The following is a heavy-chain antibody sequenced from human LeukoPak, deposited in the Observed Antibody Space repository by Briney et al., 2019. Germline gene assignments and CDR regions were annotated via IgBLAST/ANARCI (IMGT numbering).Heavy chain of an antibody. V-gene: IGHV3-30-3*01. CDR2: ISYDGSNK. CDR1: GFTFSSYA. J-gene: IGHJ4*02. CDR3: ARENNWNDFPDFGY. Sequence: GGSLRLSCAASGFTFSSYAMHWVRQAPGKGLEWVAVISYDGSNKYYADSVKGRFTISRDNSKNTLYLQMKSLRAEDTAVYYCARENNWNDFPDFGYWGQGTLVTVSS. D-gene: IGHD1-20*01.